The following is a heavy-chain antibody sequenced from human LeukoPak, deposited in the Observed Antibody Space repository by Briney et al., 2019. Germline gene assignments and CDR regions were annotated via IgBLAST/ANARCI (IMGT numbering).Heavy chain of an antibody. Sequence: GGSLTLSCAASAFTFSSYWMSWVRQAPGKGLEWVANIKQDGSEKYYVDSVKGRFTISRDNAKNSLYLQMNSLSAEDTAVYYCARGLRRFGEHDWYFDLWGRGTLVTVSS. J-gene: IGHJ2*01. CDR3: ARGLRRFGEHDWYFDL. V-gene: IGHV3-7*03. D-gene: IGHD3-10*01. CDR2: IKQDGSEK. CDR1: AFTFSSYW.